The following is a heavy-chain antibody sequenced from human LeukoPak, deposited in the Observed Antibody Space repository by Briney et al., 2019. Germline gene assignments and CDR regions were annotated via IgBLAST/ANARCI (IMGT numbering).Heavy chain of an antibody. D-gene: IGHD3-3*01. J-gene: IGHJ4*02. CDR3: ARHATKYYDFWSRYNLDY. Sequence: GESLKISCDGSGYSFTCYWIGWVRQTPGKGREWMGIIYPGGSDTRHSPSFQGQGTISADQSISTTYQQSSSLKASDTAMYYCARHATKYYDFWSRYNLDYWGQGTLVTVSS. CDR2: IYPGGSDT. V-gene: IGHV5-51*01. CDR1: GYSFTCYW.